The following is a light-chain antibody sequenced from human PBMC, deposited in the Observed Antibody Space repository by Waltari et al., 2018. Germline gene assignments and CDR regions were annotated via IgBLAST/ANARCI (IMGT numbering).Light chain of an antibody. Sequence: QSVLTQPPSASGTPGPRVTISCSGSSSNIGSNYVSWYQQLPGTAPKLLIDRKNLRPSGVPDRFSGSKAGTSASLAISGLRSEDEADYYCAAWDDSLSGVVFGGGTKLTVL. CDR3: AAWDDSLSGVV. CDR2: RKN. CDR1: SSNIGSNY. J-gene: IGLJ2*01. V-gene: IGLV1-47*01.